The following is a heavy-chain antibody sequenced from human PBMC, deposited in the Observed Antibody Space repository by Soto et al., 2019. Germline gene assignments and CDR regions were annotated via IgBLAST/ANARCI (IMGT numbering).Heavy chain of an antibody. D-gene: IGHD2-15*01. V-gene: IGHV4-30-2*01. CDR3: AREHCSGGSFCWFDP. CDR1: GGSISSGGYS. Sequence: SETLSLTCAVSGGSISSGGYSWSWIRQPPGKGLEWIGYIYHSGSTYYNPSLKSRVTISVDRSKNQFSLKLSSVTAADTAVYYCAREHCSGGSFCWFDPWGQGTLVTVSS. J-gene: IGHJ5*02. CDR2: IYHSGST.